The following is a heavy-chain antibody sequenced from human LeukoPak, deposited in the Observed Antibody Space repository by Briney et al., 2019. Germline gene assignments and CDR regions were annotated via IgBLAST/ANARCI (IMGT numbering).Heavy chain of an antibody. CDR3: ASRYYYDTRGYFLH. CDR2: IYYSGST. CDR1: GHSVRSSSYY. D-gene: IGHD3-22*01. Sequence: SETLSLTCTVSGHSVRSSSYYWGWIRQAQEKGLEWIGSIYYSGSTYYSAAFKSRFSISVDTSQNHFSLRLRSVTAADRAVYYCASRYYYDTRGYFLHWGQGTLVAVSS. J-gene: IGHJ1*01. V-gene: IGHV4-39*01.